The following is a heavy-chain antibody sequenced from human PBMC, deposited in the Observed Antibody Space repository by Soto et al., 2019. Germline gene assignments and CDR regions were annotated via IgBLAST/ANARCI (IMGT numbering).Heavy chain of an antibody. D-gene: IGHD3-10*01. J-gene: IGHJ4*02. V-gene: IGHV4-34*01. CDR2: INHSGST. CDR3: ARGGDNKSKYRTGTDY. Sequence: SETLSLTCAVYGGSFSGYYWSWIRQPPGKGLEWIGEINHSGSTNYNPSLKSRVTISVDTSKNQFSLKLSSVTAADTAVYYCARGGDNKSKYRTGTDYWGQGTLVTVSS. CDR1: GGSFSGYY.